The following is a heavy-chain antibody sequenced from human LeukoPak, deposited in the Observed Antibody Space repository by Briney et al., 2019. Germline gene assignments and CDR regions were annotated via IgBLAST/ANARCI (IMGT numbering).Heavy chain of an antibody. Sequence: ASVRVSCKASGYTFTGYYMHWVRQAPGQGLEWMGWINPNRGGTNYAQKFQGRVTMTRDTSISTAYMELSRLRSDDTAVYNCARGTTVRYYDILTGYYDTTFDYWGQGTLVTVSS. J-gene: IGHJ4*02. D-gene: IGHD3-9*01. CDR3: ARGTTVRYYDILTGYYDTTFDY. CDR2: INPNRGGT. V-gene: IGHV1-2*02. CDR1: GYTFTGYY.